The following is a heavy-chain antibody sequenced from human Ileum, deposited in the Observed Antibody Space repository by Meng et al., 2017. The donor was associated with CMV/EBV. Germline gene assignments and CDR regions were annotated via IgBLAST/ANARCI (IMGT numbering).Heavy chain of an antibody. CDR2: TYFSGAT. CDR3: AGHNRGEVQAFDC. Sequence: GSLRLSCTISGGSISSSDHYWAWIRRPPGKGLEWIATTYFSGATWYKLSLKSRLTLSVDTSNNRFSLRLGSMTAADTAVYYCAGHNRGEVQAFDCWGSGTLVTVSS. V-gene: IGHV4-39*01. J-gene: IGHJ4*01. CDR1: GGSISSSDHY.